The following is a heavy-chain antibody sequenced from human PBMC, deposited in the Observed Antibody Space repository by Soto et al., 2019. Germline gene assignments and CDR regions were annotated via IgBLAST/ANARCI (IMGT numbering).Heavy chain of an antibody. D-gene: IGHD1-26*01. CDR1: GFTFSSYG. J-gene: IGHJ4*02. V-gene: IGHV3-30*18. CDR2: ISYDGSNK. Sequence: GGSLRLSCAASGFTFSSYGMHWVRQAPGKGLEWVAVISYDGSNKYYADSVKGRFTISRDNSKNTLYLQMNSLRAEDTAVYYCAKVSDYSGSYPNGGYYFDYWGQGTLVTVSS. CDR3: AKVSDYSGSYPNGGYYFDY.